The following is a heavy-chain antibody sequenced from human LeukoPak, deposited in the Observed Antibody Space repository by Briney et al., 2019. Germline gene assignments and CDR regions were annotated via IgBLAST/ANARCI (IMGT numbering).Heavy chain of an antibody. J-gene: IGHJ3*02. CDR1: GYTFINYY. CDR3: ATGGGVVTAFDI. CDR2: INPSGGST. Sequence: ASVKVSCKASGYTFINYYIHWVRQAPGQGLEWMGIINPSGGSTSSAQKFQGRVTMTRDMSTSTVYMELSSLRSEDTAVYYCATGGGVVTAFDIWGQGTMVTVSS. V-gene: IGHV1-46*01. D-gene: IGHD3-3*01.